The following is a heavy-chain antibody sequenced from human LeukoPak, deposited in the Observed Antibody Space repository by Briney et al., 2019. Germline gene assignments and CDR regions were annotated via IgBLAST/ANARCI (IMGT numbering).Heavy chain of an antibody. Sequence: GGSLRLSCAASGSIFSNYAMHWVRQAPGKGLEYVSAISASGGSTYYANSVKGRLTISRDNSKNTLYLQMGSLRTEDMAVYYCARVGDLNYFDSWGQGTLVTVSS. J-gene: IGHJ4*02. CDR3: ARVGDLNYFDS. V-gene: IGHV3-64*01. CDR1: GSIFSNYA. D-gene: IGHD3-16*01. CDR2: ISASGGST.